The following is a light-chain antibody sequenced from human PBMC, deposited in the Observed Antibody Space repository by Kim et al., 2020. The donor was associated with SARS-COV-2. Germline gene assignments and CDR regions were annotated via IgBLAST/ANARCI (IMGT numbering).Light chain of an antibody. Sequence: ALGQTDRITCLGDSLRKYPASWYQQKPGQAPILVMHDKNNVRPSGVPDRYSGSNSGNTAFLTITGAQVEDEAAYYCGSRDNNGPGVFGGGTQLTVL. V-gene: IGLV3-19*01. CDR1: SLRKYP. CDR3: GSRDNNGPGV. CDR2: DKN. J-gene: IGLJ3*02.